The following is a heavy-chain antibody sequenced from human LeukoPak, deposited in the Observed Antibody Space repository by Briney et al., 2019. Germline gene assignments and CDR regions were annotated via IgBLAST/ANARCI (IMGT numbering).Heavy chain of an antibody. Sequence: GGSLRLSCAASGFIFSNYWMSWVRQAPGKGLEWVANIKQDGSEKYYVDSVKGRFTISRDNAKNSLYLQMNSLRAEDTAVYYWARALGSGDFDFWGQGNLVTVSS. V-gene: IGHV3-7*01. D-gene: IGHD7-27*01. J-gene: IGHJ4*02. CDR1: GFIFSNYW. CDR2: IKQDGSEK. CDR3: ARALGSGDFDF.